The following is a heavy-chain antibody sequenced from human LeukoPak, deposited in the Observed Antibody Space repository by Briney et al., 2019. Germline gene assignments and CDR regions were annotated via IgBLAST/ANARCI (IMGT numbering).Heavy chain of an antibody. CDR1: GGSISSSSYY. J-gene: IGHJ4*02. Sequence: PSETLSLTCTVSGGSISSSSYYWGWIRQPPGKGLEWIGSIYYSGSTYYNPSLKSRVTISVDTSKNQSSLKLSSVTAADTAVYYCAREYSSGHFDYWGQGTLVTVSS. CDR2: IYYSGST. D-gene: IGHD6-19*01. V-gene: IGHV4-39*01. CDR3: AREYSSGHFDY.